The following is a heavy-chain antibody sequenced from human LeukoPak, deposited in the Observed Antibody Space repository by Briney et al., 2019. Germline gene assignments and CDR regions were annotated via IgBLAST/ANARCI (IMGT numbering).Heavy chain of an antibody. D-gene: IGHD3-22*01. CDR1: GFTFSSYS. V-gene: IGHV3-21*01. CDR2: ISSSSSYI. Sequence: PGGSLKLSCAASGFTFSSYSMNWVRQAPGKGLEWVSSISSSSSYIHYADSVKGRFTISRDNAKNSLYLQMNSLRAEDTAVYYCARDSSPYDSSGLTVDYWGQGTLVTVSS. CDR3: ARDSSPYDSSGLTVDY. J-gene: IGHJ4*02.